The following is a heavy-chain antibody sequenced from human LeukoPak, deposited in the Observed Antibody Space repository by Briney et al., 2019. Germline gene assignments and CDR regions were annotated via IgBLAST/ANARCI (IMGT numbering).Heavy chain of an antibody. V-gene: IGHV3-74*01. D-gene: IGHD3-10*01. Sequence: GGSLRLSCAASEFTFNNYRIHWIRQAPGKGLVWVSRINTDGSKTFYADSVKGRFSISRDNAKNTLYLQMSSLRAEDTAVYYCARDLVPEYGSGNYYNGYDYWGQGTLVTVSS. CDR1: EFTFNNYR. CDR3: ARDLVPEYGSGNYYNGYDY. J-gene: IGHJ4*02. CDR2: INTDGSKT.